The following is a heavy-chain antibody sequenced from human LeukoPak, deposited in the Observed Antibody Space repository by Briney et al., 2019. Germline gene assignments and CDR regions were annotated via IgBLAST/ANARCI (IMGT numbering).Heavy chain of an antibody. CDR3: AKDYAIAAADPWFW. D-gene: IGHD6-13*01. CDR1: GFTFSDYY. Sequence: GGSLRLSCAASGFTFSDYYMSWIRQAPGKGLEWVSYISSSGSTIYYADSVKGRFTISRDNAKNSLYLQMNSLRAEDTAVYYCAKDYAIAAADPWFWGGQGTLVTVSS. V-gene: IGHV3-11*04. J-gene: IGHJ4*02. CDR2: ISSSGSTI.